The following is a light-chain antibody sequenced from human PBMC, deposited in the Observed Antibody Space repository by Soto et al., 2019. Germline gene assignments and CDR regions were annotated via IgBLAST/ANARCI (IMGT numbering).Light chain of an antibody. V-gene: IGLV2-8*01. CDR2: EVN. CDR3: SSYAGSNSRYV. J-gene: IGLJ1*01. Sequence: QSVLTQPPSASGSPGQSVTISCTGTSSDVGGYNFVSWYQQHPDKAPKLIIYEVNKRPSGVPDRFSGSKSGNTASLTVSGLQAEDEADFYCSSYAGSNSRYVFGTGTKLTVL. CDR1: SSDVGGYNF.